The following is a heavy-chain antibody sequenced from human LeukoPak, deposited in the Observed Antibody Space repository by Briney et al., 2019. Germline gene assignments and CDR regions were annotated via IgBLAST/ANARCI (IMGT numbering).Heavy chain of an antibody. CDR3: AREGRAYRYSSSWYPTPSWFDP. CDR2: INSRSNDI. D-gene: IGHD6-13*01. Sequence: GGSLRLSCVASGFSFSDYSMNWVRQAPGKGLEWVSSINSRSNDIYYADSVKGRFTISRDNAKNSLYLQMNSLRAEVTAVYYCAREGRAYRYSSSWYPTPSWFDPWGQGTLVTVSS. J-gene: IGHJ5*02. CDR1: GFSFSDYS. V-gene: IGHV3-21*06.